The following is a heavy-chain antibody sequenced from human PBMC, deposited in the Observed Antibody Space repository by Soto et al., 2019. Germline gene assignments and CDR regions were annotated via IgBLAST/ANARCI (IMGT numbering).Heavy chain of an antibody. Sequence: GGSFILSWAASGFIFSSYGMHWVLQAPGKGLEWVAVIWYDGSDKYYADSVKGRFTISRDNSKNTLYLQMNSLRAEDTAVYYCARDPDYGVNWFDPWGQGTLVTASS. D-gene: IGHD4-17*01. CDR2: IWYDGSDK. CDR3: ARDPDYGVNWFDP. V-gene: IGHV3-33*01. CDR1: GFIFSSYG. J-gene: IGHJ5*02.